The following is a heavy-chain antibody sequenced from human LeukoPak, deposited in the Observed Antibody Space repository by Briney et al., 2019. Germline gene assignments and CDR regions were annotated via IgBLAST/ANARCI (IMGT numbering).Heavy chain of an antibody. V-gene: IGHV1-69*06. J-gene: IGHJ6*03. CDR2: IIPIFGTA. Sequence: SVKVSCKASGYTFNNFDIDWIRQAPGQGLEWMGGIIPIFGTANYAQIFQGRVTITADKSTITAYMELSSLRSEDTAVYYCARGQVQLKRREYSSSSVESSYYYMDVWGKGTTVTVSS. D-gene: IGHD6-6*01. CDR3: ARGQVQLKRREYSSSSVESSYYYMDV. CDR1: GYTFNNFD.